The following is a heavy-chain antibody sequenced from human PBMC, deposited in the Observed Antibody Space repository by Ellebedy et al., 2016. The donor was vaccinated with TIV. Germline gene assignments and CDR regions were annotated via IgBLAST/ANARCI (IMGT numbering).Heavy chain of an antibody. Sequence: GGSLRLSCAAYGFSFRRYWMSWLRQAPGKGLEWVANINHDGSEPYYVDTVKGRLTISRDNAKNSLYLEMNSLRVEYTAVYYCATEGMYCDYAITQHAFAMWGQGTMVTVSS. J-gene: IGHJ3*02. CDR1: GFSFRRYW. CDR3: ATEGMYCDYAITQHAFAM. V-gene: IGHV3-7*01. D-gene: IGHD4-17*01. CDR2: INHDGSEP.